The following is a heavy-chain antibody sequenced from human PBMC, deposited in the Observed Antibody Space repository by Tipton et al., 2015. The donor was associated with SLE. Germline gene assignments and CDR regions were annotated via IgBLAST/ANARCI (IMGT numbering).Heavy chain of an antibody. CDR2: IYYSGST. CDR3: ARSLLAFDI. J-gene: IGHJ3*02. Sequence: LRLSCTVSGGSISSYYWSWIRQPPGKGLEWIGYIYYSGSTNYNPSLKSRVTISVDTSKNQFSLKLSSVTAADTAVYYCARSLLAFDIWGQGTMVTVSS. V-gene: IGHV4-59*01. CDR1: GGSISSYY. D-gene: IGHD2-15*01.